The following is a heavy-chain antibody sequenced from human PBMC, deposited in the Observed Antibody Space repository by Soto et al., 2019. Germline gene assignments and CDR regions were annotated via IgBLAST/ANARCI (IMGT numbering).Heavy chain of an antibody. CDR1: GGTFSSHT. V-gene: IGHV1-69*02. CDR3: GISRHDSNFLDYGTDV. Sequence: SVKVSCKASGGTFSSHTISWVRLAPGQGLEWMGRTIPILGVTNYAQNFQGRVTLTADKSTGTASMELSSLRSEDTAVYYCGISRHDSNFLDYGTDVWG. J-gene: IGHJ6*02. CDR2: TIPILGVT. D-gene: IGHD3-22*01.